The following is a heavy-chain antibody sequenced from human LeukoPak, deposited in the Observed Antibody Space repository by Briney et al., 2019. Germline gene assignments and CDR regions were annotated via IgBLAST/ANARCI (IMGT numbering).Heavy chain of an antibody. CDR3: ARGGTETYYRHYGMDV. Sequence: GGSLRLSCVASGFTFNRYAIHWVRQAPGKGLEWVAVISYDGSNKNHAGSVKGRVTISRDNSKNTLYLQINSLRVEDSAVYYCARGGTETYYRHYGMDVWGQGTTVTVSS. J-gene: IGHJ6*02. D-gene: IGHD3-10*01. CDR2: ISYDGSNK. V-gene: IGHV3-30*04. CDR1: GFTFNRYA.